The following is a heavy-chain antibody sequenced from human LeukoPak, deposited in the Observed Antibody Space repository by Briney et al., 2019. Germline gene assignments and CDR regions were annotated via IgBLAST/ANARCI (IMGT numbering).Heavy chain of an antibody. J-gene: IGHJ4*02. CDR3: ARSPRPYCSSTSCPYYFDY. CDR2: IIPIFGTA. D-gene: IGHD2-2*01. Sequence: GASVKVSCKASGGTFSSYAISWVRQAPGQGLEWMGGIIPIFGTANYAQKFQGRVTITADESTSTAYMELSSLRSEDTAVYYCARSPRPYCSSTSCPYYFDYWGQGTLVTVSS. V-gene: IGHV1-69*13. CDR1: GGTFSSYA.